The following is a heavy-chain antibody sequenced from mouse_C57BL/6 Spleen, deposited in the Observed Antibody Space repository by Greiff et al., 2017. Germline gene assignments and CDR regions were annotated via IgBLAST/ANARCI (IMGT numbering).Heavy chain of an antibody. D-gene: IGHD2-14*01. V-gene: IGHV1-80*01. CDR3: ARLGYWYYAMDY. J-gene: IGHJ4*01. CDR1: GYAFSSYW. CDR2: IYPGDGDT. Sequence: QVQLQQSGAELVKPGASVKISCKASGYAFSSYWMNWVKQRPGKGLEWIGQIYPGDGDTNYNGKFKGKATLTADKSSSTAYMQLSSLTSEDSAVYFCARLGYWYYAMDYWGQGTSVTVSS.